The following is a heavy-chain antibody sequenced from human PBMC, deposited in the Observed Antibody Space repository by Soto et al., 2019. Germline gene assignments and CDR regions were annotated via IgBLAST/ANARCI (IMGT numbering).Heavy chain of an antibody. V-gene: IGHV3-74*01. Sequence: GGPQRLSCAASGFTFSRDWMHWVRQAPGKGLVWVSRVNSDGSTINYADSVKGRFTISRDNAKNTLYLQMNSLRVDDTAKYYCVRWPEYWGQGTLVTVSS. J-gene: IGHJ4*01. CDR2: VNSDGSTI. D-gene: IGHD2-15*01. CDR1: GFTFSRDW. CDR3: VRWPEY.